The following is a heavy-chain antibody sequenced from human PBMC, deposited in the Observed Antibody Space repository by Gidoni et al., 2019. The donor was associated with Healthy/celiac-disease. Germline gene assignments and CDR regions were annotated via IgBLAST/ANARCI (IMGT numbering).Heavy chain of an antibody. CDR2: IYSGGST. CDR1: GFTVSSDY. V-gene: IGHV3-53*04. J-gene: IGHJ5*02. Sequence: EVQLVESGGALVQPGGSLRPSCAASGFTVSSDYMSWVRQAPERGLDWVSVIYSGGSTYYANSVKGRFTISRHNSKNTLYLQMNSLRAGDTAVYYCARDLASGAFDPWGQGTLVTVSS. D-gene: IGHD3-10*01. CDR3: ARDLASGAFDP.